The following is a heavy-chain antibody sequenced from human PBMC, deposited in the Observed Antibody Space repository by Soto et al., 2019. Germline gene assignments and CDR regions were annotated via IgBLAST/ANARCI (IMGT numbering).Heavy chain of an antibody. V-gene: IGHV1-69*01. CDR1: GGPFNTFG. CDR2: IIPKYGTT. J-gene: IGHJ4*02. D-gene: IGHD2-2*01. Sequence: QVQLMQSGAEVTKPGSSVKFSCKASGGPFNTFGISWVRQAPGQGLEWMGGIIPKYGTTNYARRFQGRVTITADESTTTAYLELSSLRHDDTAIYYCARTRQRRPVFYVDYWGQGTPSSVTS. CDR3: ARTRQRRPVFYVDY.